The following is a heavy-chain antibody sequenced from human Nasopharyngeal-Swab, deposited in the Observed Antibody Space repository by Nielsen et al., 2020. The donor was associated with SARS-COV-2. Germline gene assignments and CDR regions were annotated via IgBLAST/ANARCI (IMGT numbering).Heavy chain of an antibody. V-gene: IGHV3-9*01. CDR2: ISWNSGSI. CDR3: AGSGWEDYYFDY. Sequence: SLKISCAASGFTFSNYAMSWVRQAPGKGLEWVSGISWNSGSIGYADSVKGRFTISRDNAKNSLYLQMNSLRAEDTALYYCAGSGWEDYYFDYWGQGTLVTVSS. D-gene: IGHD6-19*01. J-gene: IGHJ4*02. CDR1: GFTFSNYA.